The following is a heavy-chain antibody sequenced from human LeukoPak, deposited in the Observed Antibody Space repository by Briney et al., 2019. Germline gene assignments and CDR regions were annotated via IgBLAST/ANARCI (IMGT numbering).Heavy chain of an antibody. CDR2: INGNGGGS. V-gene: IGHV3-23*01. CDR1: GFTFSDHA. D-gene: IGHD3-22*01. Sequence: PGGSLRLSCAASGFTFSDHAMSWVRQAPAKGLEWVSSINGNGGGSYYIDSVKGRFTISRDNSKNTLYLQMNSLRDEDTAVYYCAKHRFESGGYHSTDWGQGTLVTVSS. CDR3: AKHRFESGGYHSTD. J-gene: IGHJ4*02.